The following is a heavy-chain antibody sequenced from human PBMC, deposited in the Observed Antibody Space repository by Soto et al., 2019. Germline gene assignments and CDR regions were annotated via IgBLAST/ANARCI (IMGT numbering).Heavy chain of an antibody. CDR2: VIPILGTA. V-gene: IGHV1-69*01. CDR3: ARLGHPGH. J-gene: IGHJ4*02. CDR1: GGSLRNSV. Sequence: QVQLVQSGAEVKKPGSSVKVSCTASGGSLRNSVISWVRQAPAQRLEWMGGVIPILGTANYAQKFQGRVTRTADEATSTAYMDLSRLSPDDTAVYYCARLGHPGHWGPGTLVIVSS.